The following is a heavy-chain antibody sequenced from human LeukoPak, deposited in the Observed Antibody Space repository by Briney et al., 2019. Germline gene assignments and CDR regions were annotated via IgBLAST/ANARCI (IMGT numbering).Heavy chain of an antibody. V-gene: IGHV1-2*04. D-gene: IGHD2-15*01. J-gene: IGHJ5*02. CDR3: ARARSGDCSGGSCQPLEGSDWFDP. Sequence: GASVKVSCKASGYTFTGYYMHWVRQAPGQGLEWMGWINPNSGGTNYAQKFQGWVTMTRDTSLSTAYMELSRLRSADTAVYYCARARSGDCSGGSCQPLEGSDWFDPWGQGTLVTVSS. CDR2: INPNSGGT. CDR1: GYTFTGYY.